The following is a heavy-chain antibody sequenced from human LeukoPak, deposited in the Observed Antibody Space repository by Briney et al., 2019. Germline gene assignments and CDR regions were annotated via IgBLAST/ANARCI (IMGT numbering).Heavy chain of an antibody. V-gene: IGHV1-3*01. CDR3: ARLGGTMVRGVIGWFDP. J-gene: IGHJ5*02. Sequence: ASVKVSCKASGYTFTSYAMHWVRQAPGQSLEWMGWINAGNGNTKYSQKFQGRVTITRDTSASTAYMELSSLRSEDTAVYYCARLGGTMVRGVIGWFDPWGQGTLVTVSS. D-gene: IGHD3-10*01. CDR1: GYTFTSYA. CDR2: INAGNGNT.